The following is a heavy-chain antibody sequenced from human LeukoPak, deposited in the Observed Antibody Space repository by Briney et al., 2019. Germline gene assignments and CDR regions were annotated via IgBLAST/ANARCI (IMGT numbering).Heavy chain of an antibody. CDR3: ARDTNKWNFDY. CDR2: INPNSGGT. D-gene: IGHD1-26*01. V-gene: IGHV1-2*02. CDR1: GYTFTGYY. Sequence: ASVKVSCKASGYTFTGYYIHWVRQAPGQGLEWMGWINPNSGGTNYAQKFQGRVTMTRDTSINTAYMELSRLRSDDTAVYFCARDTNKWNFDYWGQGTLVTVSS. J-gene: IGHJ4*02.